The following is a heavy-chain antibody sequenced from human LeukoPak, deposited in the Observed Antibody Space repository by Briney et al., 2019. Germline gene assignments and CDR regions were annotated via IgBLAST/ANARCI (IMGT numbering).Heavy chain of an antibody. CDR1: GGSISSYY. V-gene: IGHV4-59*12. Sequence: PSETLSLTCTVSGGSISSYYWSWIRQPPGKGLEWIGYIYYSGSTNYNPSLKSRVTVSVDTSKNQFSLRLSSVTAADTAVYYCAREEDGDYAGPMRFDPWGQGTLVTVSS. D-gene: IGHD4-17*01. J-gene: IGHJ5*02. CDR2: IYYSGST. CDR3: AREEDGDYAGPMRFDP.